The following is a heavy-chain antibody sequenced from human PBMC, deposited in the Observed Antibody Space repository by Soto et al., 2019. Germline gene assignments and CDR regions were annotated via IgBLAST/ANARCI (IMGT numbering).Heavy chain of an antibody. J-gene: IGHJ6*02. V-gene: IGHV1-8*01. Sequence: ASVKVSCKASGYTFTSYDINWVRQATGQGLEWMGWMNPNSGNTGYAQKFQGRVTMTRNTSISTAYMELSSLRSEDTAVYYCARGFYGSGSYYNYYYYYGRDVWGQRTSVTVSS. CDR3: ARGFYGSGSYYNYYYYYGRDV. CDR1: GYTFTSYD. CDR2: MNPNSGNT. D-gene: IGHD3-10*01.